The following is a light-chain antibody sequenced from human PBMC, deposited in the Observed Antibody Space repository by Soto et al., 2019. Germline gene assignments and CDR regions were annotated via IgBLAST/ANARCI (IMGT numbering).Light chain of an antibody. V-gene: IGKV3-20*01. CDR2: DTS. CDR1: QVIGDT. Sequence: PTTLSVSPREGLTLSCRASQVIGDTLAWYQHKPGQTPRLLIYDTSTRATGVPARFSGSRSGTDFTLTISRLEPEDFAVYYCHQYGSSPSTFGQGTKVDIK. CDR3: HQYGSSPST. J-gene: IGKJ1*01.